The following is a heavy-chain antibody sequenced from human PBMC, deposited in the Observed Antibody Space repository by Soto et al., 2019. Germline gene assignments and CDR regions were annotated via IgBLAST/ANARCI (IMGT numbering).Heavy chain of an antibody. CDR3: ARRDRSGWFDAFDV. Sequence: GESLKISCKGFGYRFTNKWIGWVRQMPGKGLEWMGVIYPADSDTRYSPSFQGQVTISVGKSNSTTYLQWSSLKAADTALYYCARRDRSGWFDAFDVWGRGTVVTVSS. CDR1: GYRFTNKW. D-gene: IGHD6-19*01. V-gene: IGHV5-51*01. J-gene: IGHJ3*01. CDR2: IYPADSDT.